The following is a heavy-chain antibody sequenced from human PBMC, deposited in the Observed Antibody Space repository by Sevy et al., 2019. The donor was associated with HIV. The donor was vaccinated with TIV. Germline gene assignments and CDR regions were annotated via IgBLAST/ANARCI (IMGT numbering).Heavy chain of an antibody. V-gene: IGHV3-30-3*01. D-gene: IGHD3-16*01. CDR1: GFTFSSYA. J-gene: IGHJ3*02. CDR3: AGDSFTIRGAFDI. CDR2: MSYDGSNK. Sequence: GGSLRLSCAASGFTFSSYAMHWVRQAPGKGLEWVAVMSYDGSNKYYADSVKGRFTISRDNSTNTLYLQMNSLRAEDTAVYYCAGDSFTIRGAFDIWGQGTMVTVSS.